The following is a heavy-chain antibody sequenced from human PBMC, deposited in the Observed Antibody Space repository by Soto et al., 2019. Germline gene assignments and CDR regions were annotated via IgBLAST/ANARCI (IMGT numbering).Heavy chain of an antibody. CDR1: GFTFSSYS. CDR2: ISSSSSYI. Sequence: EVQLVESGGGLVKPGGSLRLSCAASGFTFSSYSMNWVRQAPGKGLEWVSSISSSSSYIYYADSVKGRFTISRDNAKNSLYLQINSLRAEDTAVYYCARGQQLVLGDWFDPWGQGTLVTVSS. CDR3: ARGQQLVLGDWFDP. D-gene: IGHD6-13*01. V-gene: IGHV3-21*01. J-gene: IGHJ5*02.